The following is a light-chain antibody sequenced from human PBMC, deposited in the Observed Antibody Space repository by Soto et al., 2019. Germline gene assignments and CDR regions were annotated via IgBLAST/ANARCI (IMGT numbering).Light chain of an antibody. CDR3: QQYNIWPLT. J-gene: IGKJ1*01. CDR2: GAS. V-gene: IGKV3-15*01. CDR1: QRVSSN. Sequence: ELVMTQSPATLSVSRRESATLSCRATQRVSSNLAWYQQKPGQAPRLLIYGASTRATGIPARFSGSGSGTEFTLTISSLQSEDFAVYYCQQYNIWPLTFGQGTKVDIK.